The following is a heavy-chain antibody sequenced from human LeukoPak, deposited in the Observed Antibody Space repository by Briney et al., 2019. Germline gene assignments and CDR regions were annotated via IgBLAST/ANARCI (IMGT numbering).Heavy chain of an antibody. CDR2: IPYDSSNK. J-gene: IGHJ4*02. V-gene: IGHV3-30*02. D-gene: IGHD3-10*01. Sequence: QAGGSLRLSCLASGFNFIKYGMHWVRQAPGKGLEWVAFIPYDSSNKYCAYSVKGRFTISRDNSKNTLYLQMNSLRAEDTAVYYCATEFNYYGSGSYCWGQGTLVTVSS. CDR3: ATEFNYYGSGSYC. CDR1: GFNFIKYG.